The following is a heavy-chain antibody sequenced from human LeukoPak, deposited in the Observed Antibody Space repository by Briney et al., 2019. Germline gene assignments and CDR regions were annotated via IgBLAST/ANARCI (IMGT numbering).Heavy chain of an antibody. CDR3: ARDNLTPYGMDV. V-gene: IGHV1-2*02. CDR2: INPNSGGT. D-gene: IGHD1-14*01. Sequence: ASVKVSCKASGYTFTGYYMHWVRQAPGQGLEWMGWINPNSGGTNYAQKFQGRVTMTRDTPISTAYMELSRLRSDDTAVYYCARDNLTPYGMDVWGQGTTVTVSS. J-gene: IGHJ6*02. CDR1: GYTFTGYY.